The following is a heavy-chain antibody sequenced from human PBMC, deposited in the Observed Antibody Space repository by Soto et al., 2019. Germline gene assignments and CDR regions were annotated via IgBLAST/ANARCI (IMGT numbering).Heavy chain of an antibody. V-gene: IGHV1-3*01. CDR3: AKAPLDTATLDFDY. J-gene: IGHJ4*02. Sequence: ASVKVSCKASGYTFTSYAMHWVRQAPGQRLEWMGWINAGNGNTKYSQKFQGRVTITRDTSASTAYMELSSLRSEDTAVYYCAKAPLDTATLDFDYWGQGTLVTVSS. CDR1: GYTFTSYA. CDR2: INAGNGNT. D-gene: IGHD5-18*01.